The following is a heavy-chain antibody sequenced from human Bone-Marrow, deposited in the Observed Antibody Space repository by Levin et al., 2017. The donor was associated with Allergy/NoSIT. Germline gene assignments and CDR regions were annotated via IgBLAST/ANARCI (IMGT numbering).Heavy chain of an antibody. Sequence: ASVKVSCKVSGYTLTELSMHWVRQAPGKGLEWMGGFDPEDGETIYAQKFQGRVTMTEDTSTDTAYMELSSLRSEDTAVYYCATDVDTVASLGPKAYYYYGMDVWGQGTTVTVSS. CDR3: ATDVDTVASLGPKAYYYYGMDV. CDR2: FDPEDGET. D-gene: IGHD5-12*01. V-gene: IGHV1-24*01. J-gene: IGHJ6*02. CDR1: GYTLTELS.